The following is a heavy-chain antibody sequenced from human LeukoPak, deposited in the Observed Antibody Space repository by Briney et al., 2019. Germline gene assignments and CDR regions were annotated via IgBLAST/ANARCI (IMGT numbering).Heavy chain of an antibody. V-gene: IGHV3-23*01. CDR1: GFTFSSYA. Sequence: PGGSLRLSCAASGFTFSSYAMSWVRQAPGKGLEWVSAISGSGGSTYYADSVKGRFTISRDNSENTLYLQMNSLRAEDTAVYYCAKEGFYCSGGSCYSFYYYYMDVWGKGTTVTVSS. D-gene: IGHD2-15*01. CDR2: ISGSGGST. CDR3: AKEGFYCSGGSCYSFYYYYMDV. J-gene: IGHJ6*03.